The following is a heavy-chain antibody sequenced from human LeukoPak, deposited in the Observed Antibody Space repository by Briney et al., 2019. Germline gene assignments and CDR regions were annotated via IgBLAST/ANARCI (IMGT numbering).Heavy chain of an antibody. V-gene: IGHV1-24*01. CDR3: ATVLLGERGYYFDY. CDR2: FDPEDGET. J-gene: IGHJ4*02. Sequence: ASVKVSCKVSGYTLTELSMHWVRQAPRKGLEWMGGFDPEDGETIYAQKFQGRVTMTEDTSTDTAYMELSSLRSEDTAVYYCATVLLGERGYYFDYWGQGTLVTVSS. CDR1: GYTLTELS. D-gene: IGHD2/OR15-2a*01.